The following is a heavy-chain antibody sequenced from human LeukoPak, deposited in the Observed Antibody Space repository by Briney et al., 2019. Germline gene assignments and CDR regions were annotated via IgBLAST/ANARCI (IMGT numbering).Heavy chain of an antibody. CDR3: ARESSYSSATLDY. V-gene: IGHV3-74*01. D-gene: IGHD6-25*01. CDR1: GFTFSSHW. Sequence: PGGSLRLSCAASGFTFSSHWMHWVRQAPGKGLVWVSRINTEGSSTSYADSVKGRFTISRDNAKNTLYLQMNSLRAEDTAVYYCARESSYSSATLDYWGQGTLVTVSS. J-gene: IGHJ4*02. CDR2: INTEGSST.